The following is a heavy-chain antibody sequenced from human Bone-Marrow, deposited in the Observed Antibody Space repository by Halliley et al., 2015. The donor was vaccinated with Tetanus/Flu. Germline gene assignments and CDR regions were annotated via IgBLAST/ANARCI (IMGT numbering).Heavy chain of an antibody. CDR3: ARGLAYWGGDCSGSFDY. V-gene: IGHV4-34*01. CDR2: INHRGST. D-gene: IGHD2-21*02. Sequence: GLVKPSETLSLTCAVYGGSFSGYYWSWIRQPPGKGLEWIGEINHRGSTNYNPSLKSRVTISVDTSKNQFSLKLSSVTAADTAVYYCARGLAYWGGDCSGSFDYWGQGTLVTVSS. CDR1: GGSFSGYY. J-gene: IGHJ4*02.